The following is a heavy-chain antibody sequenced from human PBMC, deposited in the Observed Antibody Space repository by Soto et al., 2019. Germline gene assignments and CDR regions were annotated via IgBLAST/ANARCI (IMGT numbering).Heavy chain of an antibody. CDR2: VNKDGSDK. V-gene: IGHV3-7*04. D-gene: IGHD3-16*01. CDR1: GFTFSGSW. J-gene: IGHJ4*02. Sequence: EMQLVESGGGLVQPGGSLRLTCAASGFTFSGSWMSWVRQAPGKGLEWVANVNKDGSDKYYVDSVKGRFTISRVNDQNSLFLQMKSLRVEDTAGYYCGGGGGNFDQWGQGTLVTVSS. CDR3: GGGGGNFDQ.